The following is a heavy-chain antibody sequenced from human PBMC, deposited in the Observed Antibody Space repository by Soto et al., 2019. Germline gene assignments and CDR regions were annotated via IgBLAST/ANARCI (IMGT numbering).Heavy chain of an antibody. D-gene: IGHD2-8*02. CDR2: INHSGST. V-gene: IGHV4-34*01. Sequence: SATLSLTCAVYGGSFSGYYWSWIRPPPGKGLEWIGEINHSGSTNYNPSLKSRLTISVDTSKNQFSLKLSSVTAADTAVYYCARGPAGDYYYYYGMDVWGQGTTVTVSS. CDR3: ARGPAGDYYYYYGMDV. J-gene: IGHJ6*02. CDR1: GGSFSGYY.